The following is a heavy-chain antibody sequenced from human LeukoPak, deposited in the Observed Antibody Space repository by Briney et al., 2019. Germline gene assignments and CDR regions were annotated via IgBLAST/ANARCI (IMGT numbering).Heavy chain of an antibody. V-gene: IGHV4-59*01. CDR3: ARGGHYYEGAFDI. D-gene: IGHD3-22*01. Sequence: SETLPLTCTVSGGSISSYYWSWIRQPPGKGLEWIGYIYYSGSTNYNPSLKSRVTISVDTSKNQFSLKLSSVTAADTAVYYCARGGHYYEGAFDIWGQGTMVTVSS. CDR2: IYYSGST. J-gene: IGHJ3*02. CDR1: GGSISSYY.